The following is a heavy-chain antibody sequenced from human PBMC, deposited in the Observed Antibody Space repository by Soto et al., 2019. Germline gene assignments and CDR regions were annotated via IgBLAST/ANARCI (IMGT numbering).Heavy chain of an antibody. CDR3: ARDSGAKLSSS. CDR2: IVPIYRTA. J-gene: IGHJ4*02. Sequence: SVKVSWKACGGTFSSYRWNWVRQARGQGLEWLGGIVPIYRTADYAQKFQGRVTITADESTRTVYMELSSLKSQDTALYYCARDSGAKLSSSWGQGTLVTVSS. V-gene: IGHV1-69*13. CDR1: GGTFSSYR. D-gene: IGHD6-13*01.